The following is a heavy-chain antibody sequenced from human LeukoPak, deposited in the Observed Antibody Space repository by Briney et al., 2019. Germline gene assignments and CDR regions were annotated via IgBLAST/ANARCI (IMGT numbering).Heavy chain of an antibody. V-gene: IGHV3-23*01. CDR3: AKEFWFGEPSLDH. CDR1: GFTFSGYA. Sequence: PGGALRLSCAASGFTFSGYAMSWVRQAPGKGLEWVASINARATSPYYADSVKGRFTISRDNAENTLHLQMSSLRADDTAVYYCAKEFWFGEPSLDHWGQGALVTVSA. CDR2: INARATSP. D-gene: IGHD3-10*01. J-gene: IGHJ4*02.